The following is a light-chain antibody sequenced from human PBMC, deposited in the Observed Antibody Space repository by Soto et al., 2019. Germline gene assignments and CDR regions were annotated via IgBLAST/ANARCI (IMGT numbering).Light chain of an antibody. J-gene: IGLJ1*01. CDR2: EVS. CDR1: SSDVGGYNY. V-gene: IGLV2-8*01. Sequence: QSVLTQPPSASGSPGQSVTISCTGTSSDVGGYNYVSWYQQHPGKAPKLMIYEVSKRPSGVPDRFSGSKSGNTASLTVSGLQAEDEADYYCSSYAGSKNVFGTGTNVTVL. CDR3: SSYAGSKNV.